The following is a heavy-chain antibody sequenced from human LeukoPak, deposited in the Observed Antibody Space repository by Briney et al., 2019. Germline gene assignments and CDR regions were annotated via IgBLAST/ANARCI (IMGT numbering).Heavy chain of an antibody. CDR2: ISTYNGDT. CDR1: GYTFTTYG. CDR3: ARDHPTMIGEGSDY. Sequence: ASVKVSCKASGYTFTTYGISWVRQAPGQGLEWMGWISTYNGDTNYAQKLQGRVTMTTDTSTSTAYMELRSLRSDDTAVYYCARDHPTMIGEGSDYWGQGTLVTVSS. V-gene: IGHV1-18*01. J-gene: IGHJ4*02. D-gene: IGHD3-22*01.